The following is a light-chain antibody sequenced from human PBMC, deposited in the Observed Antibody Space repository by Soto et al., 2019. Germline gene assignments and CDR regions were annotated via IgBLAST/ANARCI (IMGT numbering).Light chain of an antibody. CDR3: QHYYSTPRT. J-gene: IGKJ1*01. Sequence: DIVMTQSPDSLAVSLGERATINCKSSQSVLYSLDNKNFLAWYQQKPAQPPKLLIHWASTRESGVPDRFSGSGSGTDFTLTISILQDEDVAFYYCQHYYSTPRTFGQGTKVDIK. CDR2: WAS. V-gene: IGKV4-1*01. CDR1: QSVLYSLDNKNF.